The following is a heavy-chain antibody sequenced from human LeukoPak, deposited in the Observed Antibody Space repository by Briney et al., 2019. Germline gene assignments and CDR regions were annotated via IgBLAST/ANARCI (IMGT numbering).Heavy chain of an antibody. Sequence: GGSLRLSCIASGFTFSSYAMNWVRQAPGKGLEWVSSISGSSTYIYYADSVKGRFTISRDNAKNSVFLQINNLRAEDTAIYYCARRGYYDSSGYDYWGQGTLVTVSS. J-gene: IGHJ4*02. CDR3: ARRGYYDSSGYDY. CDR1: GFTFSSYA. D-gene: IGHD3-22*01. CDR2: ISGSSTYI. V-gene: IGHV3-21*06.